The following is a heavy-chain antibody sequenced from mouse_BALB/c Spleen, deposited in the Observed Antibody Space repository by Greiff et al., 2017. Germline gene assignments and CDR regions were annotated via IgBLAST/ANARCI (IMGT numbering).Heavy chain of an antibody. CDR1: GDSITSGY. J-gene: IGHJ4*01. CDR2: ISYSGST. CDR3: ARIFHDGRMDY. Sequence: EVKVVESGPSLVKPSQTLSLTCSVTGDSITSGYWNWIRKFPGNKLEYMGYISYSGSTYYNPSLKSRISITRDTSKNQYYLQLNSVTTEDTATYYCARIFHDGRMDYWGQGTSVTVSS. D-gene: IGHD2-3*01. V-gene: IGHV3-8*02.